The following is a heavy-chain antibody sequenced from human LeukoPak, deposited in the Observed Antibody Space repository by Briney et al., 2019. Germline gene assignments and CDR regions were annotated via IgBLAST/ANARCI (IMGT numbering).Heavy chain of an antibody. J-gene: IGHJ6*03. D-gene: IGHD3-16*01. CDR3: VRRGKGLGYYMDV. Sequence: ASVKVSCKASGYTFTSYGISWVRQAPGQGLEWMGRMNPNSGNTGYAQKFQGRVTMTRNTSISTAYMELSSLTSEDTAVYYCVRRGKGLGYYMDVWGKGTTVTISS. CDR2: MNPNSGNT. CDR1: GYTFTSYG. V-gene: IGHV1-8*02.